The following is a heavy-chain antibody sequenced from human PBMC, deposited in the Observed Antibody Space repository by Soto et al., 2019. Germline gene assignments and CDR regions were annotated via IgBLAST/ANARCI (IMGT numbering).Heavy chain of an antibody. D-gene: IGHD2-8*02. CDR3: ARGDYGTGGYPFPYFDY. J-gene: IGHJ4*02. CDR1: GYSFTGYY. Sequence: HEHLVQSGAEVKRPGASLKVSCKASGYSFTGYYIHWVRQAPGQGLEWMGWINPDSGATNYAQNFQGRVTLNSDTPISTASMDLTILTSDATAVYYCARGDYGTGGYPFPYFDYWGQGTLVIVSS. CDR2: INPDSGAT. V-gene: IGHV1-2*02.